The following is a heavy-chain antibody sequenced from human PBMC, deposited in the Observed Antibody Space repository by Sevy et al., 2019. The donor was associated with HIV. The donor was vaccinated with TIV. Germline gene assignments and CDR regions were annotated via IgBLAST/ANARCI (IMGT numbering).Heavy chain of an antibody. D-gene: IGHD2-21*01. CDR2: ISWNSRNI. Sequence: GGSLRLSCAASGFPFNDHAMHWVRQVPGKGLEWVSGISWNSRNIGYADSVKGRFTISRDNARHFGYLEMNSLRTEDTAFYYCAQDINRGCDGVNCYSYYYYFYGLDVWGQGTTVTV. CDR1: GFPFNDHA. CDR3: AQDINRGCDGVNCYSYYYYFYGLDV. J-gene: IGHJ6*02. V-gene: IGHV3-9*01.